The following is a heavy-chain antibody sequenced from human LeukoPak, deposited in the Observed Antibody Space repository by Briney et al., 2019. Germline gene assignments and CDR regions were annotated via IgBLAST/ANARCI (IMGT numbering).Heavy chain of an antibody. D-gene: IGHD4-17*01. J-gene: IGHJ4*02. CDR3: ARDYGDYLDY. CDR2: ISYDGSNK. V-gene: IGHV3-30-3*01. Sequence: PGGSLRLSCAASGLAFSSYAMHWVRQAPGKGLEWVAVISYDGSNKYYADSVKGRFTISSDNSKNTLYLQMNSLRAEDTAVYYCARDYGDYLDYWGQGTLVTVSS. CDR1: GLAFSSYA.